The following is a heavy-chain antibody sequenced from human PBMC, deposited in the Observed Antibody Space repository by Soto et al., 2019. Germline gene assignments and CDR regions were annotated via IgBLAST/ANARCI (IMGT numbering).Heavy chain of an antibody. J-gene: IGHJ6*02. V-gene: IGHV3-30-3*01. CDR1: GFTFGSYA. Sequence: GGSLRLSCAASGFTFGSYAMHWVRQAPGKGLEWVAVISYDGSNKYYADSVKGRFTISRDNSKNTLYLQMNSLRAEDTAVYYCARETMVRGVIMNYYYYGMDVWGQGPTVSASS. D-gene: IGHD3-10*01. CDR3: ARETMVRGVIMNYYYYGMDV. CDR2: ISYDGSNK.